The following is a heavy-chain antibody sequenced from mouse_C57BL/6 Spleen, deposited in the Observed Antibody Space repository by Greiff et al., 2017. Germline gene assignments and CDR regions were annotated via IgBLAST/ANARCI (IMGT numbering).Heavy chain of an antibody. Sequence: VQLKESGAELVRPGASVKLSCTASGFNIKDDYMHWVKQRPEQGLEWIGWIDPENGDTEYASKFQGKATITADTSSNTAYLQLSSLTSEDTAVYYCTTNYGSSYVRFDYWGQGTTLTVSS. D-gene: IGHD1-1*01. J-gene: IGHJ2*01. CDR3: TTNYGSSYVRFDY. CDR1: GFNIKDDY. CDR2: IDPENGDT. V-gene: IGHV14-4*01.